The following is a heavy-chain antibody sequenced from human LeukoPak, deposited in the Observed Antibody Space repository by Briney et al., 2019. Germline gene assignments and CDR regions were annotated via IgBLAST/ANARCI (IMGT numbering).Heavy chain of an antibody. D-gene: IGHD6-19*01. J-gene: IGHJ4*02. CDR2: IIPIFGTA. CDR1: GGTFSSYA. CDR3: ASAAGDIAVAGTLFDY. Sequence: GASVKVSCKASGGTFSSYAISWVRQAPGQGLEWVGGIIPIFGTANYAQKFQGRVTITADESTSTAYMELSSLRSEDTAVYYCASAAGDIAVAGTLFDYWGQGTLVTVSS. V-gene: IGHV1-69*13.